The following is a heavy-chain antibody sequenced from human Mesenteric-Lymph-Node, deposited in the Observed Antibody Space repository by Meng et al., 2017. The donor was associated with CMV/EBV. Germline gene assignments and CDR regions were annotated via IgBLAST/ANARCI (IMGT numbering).Heavy chain of an antibody. V-gene: IGHV1-18*01. CDR1: GYTFTDYH. CDR3: ARRRGVPAAISDYYGMDV. CDR2: ISAQNGNP. Sequence: ASVKVSCKASGYTFTDYHISWFRQAPGQGLEWMGWISAQNGNPNYAQKVQGRVTMTTDTSTNTAYMELRSLRSDDTAVYYCARRRGVPAAISDYYGMDVWGQGTTVTVSS. D-gene: IGHD2-2*01. J-gene: IGHJ6*02.